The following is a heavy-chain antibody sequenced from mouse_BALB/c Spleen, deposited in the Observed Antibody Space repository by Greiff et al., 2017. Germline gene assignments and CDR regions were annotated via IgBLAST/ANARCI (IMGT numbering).Heavy chain of an antibody. CDR1: GFNIKDTY. CDR2: IDPANGNT. CDR3: ARDYEWYYAMDY. D-gene: IGHD2-4*01. Sequence: EVQVVESGAELVKPGASVKLSCTASGFNIKDTYMHWVKQRPEQGLEWIGRIDPANGNTKYDPKFQGKATITADTSSNTAYLQLSSLTSEDTAVYYCARDYEWYYAMDYWGQGTSVTVSS. J-gene: IGHJ4*01. V-gene: IGHV14-3*02.